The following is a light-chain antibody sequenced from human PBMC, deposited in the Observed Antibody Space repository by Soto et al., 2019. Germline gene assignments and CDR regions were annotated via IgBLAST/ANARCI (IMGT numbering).Light chain of an antibody. V-gene: IGKV1-33*01. J-gene: IGKJ4*01. CDR3: QQYDNLLLT. Sequence: DIQMTQSPSSLSASVGDRVIITCQASQDIRHYLNWYQQKPGKAPQLLIYDASNLETGVPSRFSGRGSGTDFTLTISSLQPEDTATYYCQQYDNLLLTFGGGTKVEIK. CDR1: QDIRHY. CDR2: DAS.